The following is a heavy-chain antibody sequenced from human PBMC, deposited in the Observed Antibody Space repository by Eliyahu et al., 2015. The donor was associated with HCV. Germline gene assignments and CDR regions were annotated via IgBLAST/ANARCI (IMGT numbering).Heavy chain of an antibody. CDR3: ARDQEYYYDSSGGSPFDY. CDR2: IWYDGSNK. J-gene: IGHJ4*02. D-gene: IGHD3-22*01. Sequence: GKGLEWVAVIWYDGSNKYYADSVKGRFTISRDNSKNTLYLQMNSLRAEDTAVYYCARDQEYYYDSSGGSPFDYWGQGTLVTVSS. V-gene: IGHV3-33*01.